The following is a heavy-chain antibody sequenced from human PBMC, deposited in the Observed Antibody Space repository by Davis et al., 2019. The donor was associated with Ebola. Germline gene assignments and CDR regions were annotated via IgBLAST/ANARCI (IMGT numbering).Heavy chain of an antibody. CDR1: GYSISSGYY. V-gene: IGHV4-38-2*02. D-gene: IGHD3-22*01. Sequence: PSETLSLTCAVSGYSISSGYYWGWIRQPPGKGLEWIGSIYHSGSTYYNPSLKSRVTISVDTSKNQFSLKLSSVTAADTAVYYCARDFDSSGYRFPRRLEENAFDIWGQGTMVTVSS. CDR2: IYHSGST. J-gene: IGHJ3*02. CDR3: ARDFDSSGYRFPRRLEENAFDI.